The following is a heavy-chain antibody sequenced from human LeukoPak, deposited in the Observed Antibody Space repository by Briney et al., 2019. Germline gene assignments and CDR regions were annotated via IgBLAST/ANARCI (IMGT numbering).Heavy chain of an antibody. J-gene: IGHJ3*02. CDR3: ARAAYCGGDCYYDAFDI. Sequence: GASVKVSCKASGYTFTSYGISWVRQAPGQGLEWMGRIIPILGIANYAQKFQGRVTITADKSTSTAYMELSSLRSEDTAVYYCARAAYCGGDCYYDAFDIWGQGTMVTVSS. D-gene: IGHD2-21*02. V-gene: IGHV1-69*04. CDR2: IIPILGIA. CDR1: GYTFTSYG.